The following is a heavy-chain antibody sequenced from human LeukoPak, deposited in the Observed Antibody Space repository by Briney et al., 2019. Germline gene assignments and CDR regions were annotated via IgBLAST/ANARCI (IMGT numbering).Heavy chain of an antibody. Sequence: GGSLRLSCAASGFTFDDYGMSWVRQAPGKGLEWVSGINWNGGSTGYADSVKGRFTISRDNAKNSLYLQMNSLRAEDTALYYCASAYYNGSGSYRNAFDIWGQGTMVTVSS. CDR1: GFTFDDYG. CDR3: ASAYYNGSGSYRNAFDI. CDR2: INWNGGST. V-gene: IGHV3-20*04. J-gene: IGHJ3*02. D-gene: IGHD3-10*01.